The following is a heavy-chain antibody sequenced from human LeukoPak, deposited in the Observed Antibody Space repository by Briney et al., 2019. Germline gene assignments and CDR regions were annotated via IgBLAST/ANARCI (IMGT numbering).Heavy chain of an antibody. Sequence: PSETLSLTCAVDGESLSGNFWSWIHQPPGKGLEWIGEVNHSGSTNYNPSLKSRVTISVDTSKNQFSLKLSSVTAADTAVYYCARAAGRLGELSLSPYYFDYWGQGTLVTVSS. CDR3: ARAAGRLGELSLSPYYFDY. CDR1: GESLSGNF. CDR2: VNHSGST. J-gene: IGHJ4*02. D-gene: IGHD3-16*02. V-gene: IGHV4-34*01.